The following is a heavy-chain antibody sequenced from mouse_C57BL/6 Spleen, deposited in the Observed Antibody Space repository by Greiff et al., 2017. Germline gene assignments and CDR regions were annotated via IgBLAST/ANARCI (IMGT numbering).Heavy chain of an antibody. J-gene: IGHJ4*01. CDR2: ISSGGSYT. D-gene: IGHD1-1*01. CDR3: ARHTPLYGRRRDYAMDY. Sequence: EVMLVESGGDLVKPGGSLKLSCAASGFTFSSYGMSWVRQTPDKRLEWVATISSGGSYTYYPDSVKGRFTISRDNAKNTLYLQMSSLKSEDTAMYYCARHTPLYGRRRDYAMDYWGQGTSVTVSS. CDR1: GFTFSSYG. V-gene: IGHV5-6*01.